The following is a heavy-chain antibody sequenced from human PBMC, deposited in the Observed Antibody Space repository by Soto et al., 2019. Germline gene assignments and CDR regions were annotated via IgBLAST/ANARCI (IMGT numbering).Heavy chain of an antibody. Sequence: EVQLLESGGGLVQPGGSLRLSCAASGFTFNSYAMSWVRQAPGKGLEWVSTISISGGSTYYADSVKGRFTISRDNSKNKRYLKMNTLRAEDTALYYCATNRVESSNRRELDLWGRGTLVTVSS. CDR2: ISISGGST. J-gene: IGHJ2*01. CDR1: GFTFNSYA. D-gene: IGHD1-1*01. CDR3: ATNRVESSNRRELDL. V-gene: IGHV3-23*01.